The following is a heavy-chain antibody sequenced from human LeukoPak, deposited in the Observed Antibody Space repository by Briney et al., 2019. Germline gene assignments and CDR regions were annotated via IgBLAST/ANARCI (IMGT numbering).Heavy chain of an antibody. J-gene: IGHJ4*02. Sequence: GGSLRLSCAASGFTFSSYGMHWVRQAPGKGLEWVAVIWYDGSNKYYADSVEGRFTISRDNSKNTLYLQMNSLRAEDTAVYYCAKILPMYSSSWQVSIGYWGQGTLVTVSS. CDR1: GFTFSSYG. D-gene: IGHD6-13*01. CDR2: IWYDGSNK. V-gene: IGHV3-33*06. CDR3: AKILPMYSSSWQVSIGY.